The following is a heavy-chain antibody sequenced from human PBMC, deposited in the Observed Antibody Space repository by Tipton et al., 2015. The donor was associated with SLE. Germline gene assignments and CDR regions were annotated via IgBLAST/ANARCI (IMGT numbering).Heavy chain of an antibody. D-gene: IGHD6-13*01. J-gene: IGHJ4*02. CDR2: ISSNGGST. Sequence: GSLRLSCSASGFTFSSYAMHWVRQAPGKGLEYVSAISSNGGSTYYADSVKGRFTISRDNAKNSLYLQMNSLRAEDTAVYYCARVQQQLGDYWGQGTLVTVSS. V-gene: IGHV3-64*04. CDR1: GFTFSSYA. CDR3: ARVQQQLGDY.